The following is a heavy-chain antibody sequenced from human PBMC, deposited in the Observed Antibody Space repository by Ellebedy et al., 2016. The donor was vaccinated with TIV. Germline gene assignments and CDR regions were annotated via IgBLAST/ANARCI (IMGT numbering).Heavy chain of an antibody. J-gene: IGHJ6*02. CDR3: ARDRITIFGVVIIPHSYYYYGMDV. Sequence: AASVKVSCKASGGTFSSYAISWVRQAPGQGLEWMGRIIPILGIANYAQKLQGRVTMTTDTSTSTAYMELRSLRSDDTAVYYCARDRITIFGVVIIPHSYYYYGMDVWGQGTTVTVSS. CDR2: IIPILGIA. CDR1: GGTFSSYA. V-gene: IGHV1-69*04. D-gene: IGHD3-3*01.